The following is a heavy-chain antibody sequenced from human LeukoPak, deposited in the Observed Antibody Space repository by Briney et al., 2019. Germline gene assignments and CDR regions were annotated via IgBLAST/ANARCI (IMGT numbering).Heavy chain of an antibody. J-gene: IGHJ3*02. CDR3: ARGGVVVPAAPRWLAFDI. V-gene: IGHV1-69*05. D-gene: IGHD2-2*01. CDR2: TIPIFGTA. Sequence: GSSVKVSCKASGGTFSSYAISWVRQAPGQGLEWMGGTIPIFGTANYAQKFQGRVTITTDESTSTAYMELSSLRSEDTAVYYCARGGVVVPAAPRWLAFDIWGQGTMVTVSS. CDR1: GGTFSSYA.